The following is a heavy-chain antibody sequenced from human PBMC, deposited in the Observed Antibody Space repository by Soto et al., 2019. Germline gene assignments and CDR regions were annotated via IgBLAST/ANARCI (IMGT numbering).Heavy chain of an antibody. CDR1: GFIFENFG. Sequence: EVVLLESGGGLEQPGGSLRLSCAASGFIFENFGMSWVRQAPGKWLEWISSISGSGFKKYYADSVKGRFTISRDNSKSTVYLELNKLSAEDTAVYNGAKNQGVELVPLATVDWFDPWGQGSVVTVPS. CDR2: ISGSGFKK. J-gene: IGHJ5*02. V-gene: IGHV3-23*01. CDR3: AKNQGVELVPLATVDWFDP. D-gene: IGHD1-26*01.